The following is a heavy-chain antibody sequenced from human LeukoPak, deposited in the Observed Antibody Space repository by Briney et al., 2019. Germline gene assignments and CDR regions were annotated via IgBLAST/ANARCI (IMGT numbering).Heavy chain of an antibody. J-gene: IGHJ4*02. D-gene: IGHD6-13*01. Sequence: GGSLRLSCAASRFTSNSYAMSWVRQPPGKGLEWVSGISSSGSSTYYADSVKGRFTISRDNSKDTLYLQMNSLRAEDTAVYYCAKCPTGYSKTFDSWGQGTLVTVSS. CDR3: AKCPTGYSKTFDS. CDR2: ISSSGSST. V-gene: IGHV3-23*01. CDR1: RFTSNSYA.